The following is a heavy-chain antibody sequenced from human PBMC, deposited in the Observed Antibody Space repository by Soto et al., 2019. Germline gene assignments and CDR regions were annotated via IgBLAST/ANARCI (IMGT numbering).Heavy chain of an antibody. CDR2: IYPGDSDT. CDR1: GYSFTSYW. CDR3: ARSSSSWKLYYYYGMDV. Sequence: PGESLKISCKGSGYSFTSYWIGWVRQMPGKGLEWMGIIYPGDSDTRYSPPFQGQVTISADKSISTAYLQWSSLKASDTAMYYCARSSSSWKLYYYYGMDVWGQGTTVTVSS. D-gene: IGHD6-13*01. V-gene: IGHV5-51*01. J-gene: IGHJ6*02.